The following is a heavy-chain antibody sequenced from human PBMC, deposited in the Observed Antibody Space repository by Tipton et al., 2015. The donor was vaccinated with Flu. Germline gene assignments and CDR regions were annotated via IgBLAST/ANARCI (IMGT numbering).Heavy chain of an antibody. J-gene: IGHJ4*02. CDR1: GFTFSSYA. V-gene: IGHV3-30*01. CDR2: ISYDGSNK. D-gene: IGHD3-16*02. Sequence: RSLRLSCAASGFTFSSYAMHWVRQAPGKGLEWVAVISYDGSNKYYADSVKGRFTISRDNSKNTLYLQMNSLRAEDTAVYYCARDNYDYIWGSYRYTDYWGQGTLVTVSS. CDR3: ARDNYDYIWGSYRYTDY.